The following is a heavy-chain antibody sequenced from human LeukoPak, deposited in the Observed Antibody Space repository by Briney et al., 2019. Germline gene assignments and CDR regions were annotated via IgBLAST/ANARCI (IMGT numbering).Heavy chain of an antibody. CDR1: GYTFTSYY. CDR2: INPSGGST. D-gene: IGHD3-3*01. V-gene: IGHV1-46*01. CDR3: ARGPESLVVGIFGVVNPSGYNWFDP. J-gene: IGHJ5*02. Sequence: ASVKVSCKASGYTFTSYYMHWVRQAPGQGLEWMGIINPSGGSTSYSQKFQGRVTMTRDTSTSTVYMELSSLRSEDTAVYYCARGPESLVVGIFGVVNPSGYNWFDPWGQGTLVTVFS.